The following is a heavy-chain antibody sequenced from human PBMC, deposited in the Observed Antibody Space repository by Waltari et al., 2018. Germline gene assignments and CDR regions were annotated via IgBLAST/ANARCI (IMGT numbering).Heavy chain of an antibody. CDR1: GGTFSSYT. J-gene: IGHJ6*02. D-gene: IGHD3-10*01. CDR2: IIPILGIA. CDR3: AREVLWFGELREPKYYYYGMDV. V-gene: IGHV1-69*08. Sequence: QVQLVQSGAEVKKPGSSVKVSCKASGGTFSSYTISWVRQPPGQGLEWMGRIIPILGIANYAQKFQGRVTITADKSTSTAYMELSSLRSEDTAVYYCAREVLWFGELREPKYYYYGMDVWGQGTTVTVSS.